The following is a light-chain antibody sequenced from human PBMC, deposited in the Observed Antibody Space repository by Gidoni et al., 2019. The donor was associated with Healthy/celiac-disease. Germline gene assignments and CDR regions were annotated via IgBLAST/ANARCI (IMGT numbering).Light chain of an antibody. Sequence: IALTQSPRTLSLSPGERATLSCRASQSVSSSYLAWYQQKPGQAPRLLIYGASSRATGIPDRFSGSGSGTDFTLTISRLEPEDFAVYYCQQYGSSPTWTFGQGTKVEIK. V-gene: IGKV3-20*01. CDR2: GAS. CDR3: QQYGSSPTWT. J-gene: IGKJ1*01. CDR1: QSVSSSY.